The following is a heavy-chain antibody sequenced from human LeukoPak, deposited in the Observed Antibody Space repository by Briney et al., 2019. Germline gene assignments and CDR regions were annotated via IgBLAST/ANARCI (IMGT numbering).Heavy chain of an antibody. J-gene: IGHJ4*02. CDR2: TYNSGST. D-gene: IGHD3-16*01. Sequence: PSETLSLTCTVSGGSMSSYRWSWIRQPPGQGLEWIGYTYNSGSTNYNPSLKSRVTISLDTSKNQFSLKLNSVTAADTAVYYCARDDRGGNLGYWGQGTLVTVSS. V-gene: IGHV4-59*01. CDR1: GGSMSSYR. CDR3: ARDDRGGNLGY.